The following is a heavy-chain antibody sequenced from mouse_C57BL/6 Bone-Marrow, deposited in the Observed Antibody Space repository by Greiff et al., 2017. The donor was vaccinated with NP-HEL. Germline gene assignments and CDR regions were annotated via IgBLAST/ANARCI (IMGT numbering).Heavy chain of an antibody. D-gene: IGHD2-4*01. Sequence: EVQRVESGPGLVKPSQSLSLTCSVTGYSITSGYYWNWIRQFPGNKLEWMGYISYDGSNHYNPSLKNRISITRDTSKNQFFLKLNSVTTEDTATYYCAWNDYSAWFAYWGQGTLVTVSA. CDR1: GYSITSGYY. CDR2: ISYDGSN. J-gene: IGHJ3*01. CDR3: AWNDYSAWFAY. V-gene: IGHV3-6*01.